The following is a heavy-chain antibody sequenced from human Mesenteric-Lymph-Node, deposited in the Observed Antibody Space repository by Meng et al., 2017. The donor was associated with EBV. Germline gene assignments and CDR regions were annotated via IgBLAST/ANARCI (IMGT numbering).Heavy chain of an antibody. J-gene: IGHJ2*01. CDR3: ARGATSVFDL. CDR2: TYYRYKWYN. CDR1: GDSVSSSSAA. V-gene: IGHV6-1*01. Sequence: QVQLQQSGPGLVKPPPTPSSTCVLPGDSVSSSSAAWTWIRQSPSRGLEWLGRTYYRYKWYNDYAVFVKSRITINPDTSKNQFSLQLNSVTPEDTAVYYCARGATSVFDLWGRGTLVTVSS.